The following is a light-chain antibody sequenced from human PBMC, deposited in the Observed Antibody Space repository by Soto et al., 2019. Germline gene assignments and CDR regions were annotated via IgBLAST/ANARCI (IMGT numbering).Light chain of an antibody. CDR3: QQANSFPQM. CDR2: AAS. J-gene: IGKJ1*01. CDR1: QDIATW. Sequence: DIQVTQSPSSVSASVGDRVTMTCRASQDIATWLAWYQQKPGKAPKLLIYAASSLQSGVPSRFSGSGSGTDFTLAISSLQPEDFATYYCQQANSFPQMFGQGTKVDI. V-gene: IGKV1-12*01.